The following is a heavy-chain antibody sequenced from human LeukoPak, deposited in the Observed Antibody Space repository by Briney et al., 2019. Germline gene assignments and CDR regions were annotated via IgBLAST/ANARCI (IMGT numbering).Heavy chain of an antibody. D-gene: IGHD1-26*01. CDR1: GGSISNNNW. V-gene: IGHV4-4*02. Sequence: SETLSLTCVVSGGSISNNNWWSWVRQPPGKGLEWIGEIYHGKNTNYSPSLKSRVTISVGKSKNQFSVKLSSVTAADTAVYYCARNNGNTDFDYWGQGTLVTVSS. J-gene: IGHJ4*02. CDR3: ARNNGNTDFDY. CDR2: IYHGKNT.